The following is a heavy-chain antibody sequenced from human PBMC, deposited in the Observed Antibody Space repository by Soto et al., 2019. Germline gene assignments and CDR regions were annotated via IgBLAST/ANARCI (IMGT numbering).Heavy chain of an antibody. CDR3: ARDKITGLFDY. CDR2: INHSGST. Sequence: QVQLQQWGAGLLKPSETLSLTCAVYGGSFSAYDWTWIRQPPGTGLEWIGEINHSGSTNYNPSHKRRVTISVDTSKNQFSLKLTSVTAADTAVYYCARDKITGLFDYWGQGTLVTVSS. CDR1: GGSFSAYD. V-gene: IGHV4-34*01. D-gene: IGHD2-8*02. J-gene: IGHJ4*02.